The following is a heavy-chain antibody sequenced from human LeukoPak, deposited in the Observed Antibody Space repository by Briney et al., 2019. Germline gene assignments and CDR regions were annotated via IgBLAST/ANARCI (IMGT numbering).Heavy chain of an antibody. CDR2: ISGSGGRT. V-gene: IGHV3-23*01. Sequence: GGTLRLSCAASGFTFSSYGMSWVRQAPGKGLEWVSGISGSGGRTYYADSVKGRFTISRDNSKNTLYPQMNSLRADDTAVYYCAKDAVTALAGYYYYMDVWGKGTMVTVS. CDR1: GFTFSSYG. CDR3: AKDAVTALAGYYYYMDV. D-gene: IGHD6-19*01. J-gene: IGHJ6*03.